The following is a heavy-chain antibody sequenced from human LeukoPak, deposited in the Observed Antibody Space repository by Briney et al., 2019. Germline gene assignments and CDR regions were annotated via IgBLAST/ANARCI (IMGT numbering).Heavy chain of an antibody. CDR1: GGSFSGYY. J-gene: IGHJ5*02. D-gene: IGHD2-21*02. CDR2: INHSGST. Sequence: SETLSLTCAVYGGSFSGYYWSWIRQPPGKGLEWIGEINHSGSTNYNPSLKSRVTISVDTSKNQCSLKLSSVTAADTAVYYCARRSYCGGDCYINLFDPWGQGTLVTVSS. CDR3: ARRSYCGGDCYINLFDP. V-gene: IGHV4-34*01.